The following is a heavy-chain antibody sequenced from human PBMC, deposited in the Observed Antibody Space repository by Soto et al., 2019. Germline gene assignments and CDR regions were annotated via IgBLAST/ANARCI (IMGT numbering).Heavy chain of an antibody. J-gene: IGHJ6*02. V-gene: IGHV3-33*01. D-gene: IGHD3-10*01. CDR1: GFTFSSYG. Sequence: GGSLRLSCAASGFTFSSYGMHWVRQAPGKGLEWVAVIWYDGSNKYYADSVKGRFTISRDNSKNTLYLQMNSLRAEDTAVYYCARDEFYYSYGMDVWGQGTTVTVSS. CDR3: ARDEFYYSYGMDV. CDR2: IWYDGSNK.